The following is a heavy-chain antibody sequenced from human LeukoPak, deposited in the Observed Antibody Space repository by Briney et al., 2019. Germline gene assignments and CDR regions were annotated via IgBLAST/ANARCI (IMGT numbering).Heavy chain of an antibody. Sequence: ASVKVSCKASGGTFSSYTISWVRQAPGQGLEWMGGIIAIFGTANYAQKFQGRVTITADESTSTAYMELSSLRSEDTAVYYCARDNIGREYRGYSGYEHNYWGQGTLVTASS. V-gene: IGHV1-69*13. CDR1: GGTFSSYT. D-gene: IGHD5-12*01. J-gene: IGHJ4*02. CDR3: ARDNIGREYRGYSGYEHNY. CDR2: IIAIFGTA.